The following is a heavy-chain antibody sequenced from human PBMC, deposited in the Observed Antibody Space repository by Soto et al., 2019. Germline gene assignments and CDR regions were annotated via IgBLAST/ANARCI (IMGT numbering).Heavy chain of an antibody. V-gene: IGHV3-9*01. CDR3: AKDSGYDSGVLDY. D-gene: IGHD5-12*01. J-gene: IGHJ4*02. CDR2: ISWNSGSI. CDR1: GFTFDDYA. Sequence: EVQLVESGGGLVQPGRSLRLSCAASGFTFDDYAMHWVRQAPGKGLEWVSGISWNSGSIGYADSVKGRFTISRDNAKNSLYLQMNSLRAEDTALYYCAKDSGYDSGVLDYWGQGTLVTVSS.